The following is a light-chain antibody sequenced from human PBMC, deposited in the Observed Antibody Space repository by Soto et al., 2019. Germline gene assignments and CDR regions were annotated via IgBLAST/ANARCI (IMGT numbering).Light chain of an antibody. J-gene: IGKJ1*01. V-gene: IGKV3-15*01. CDR2: GAS. CDR1: ATVATN. Sequence: VMTQSPSTRSMPPGERATLSCWASATVATNLAWYQQTPGQAPRLLISGASTRAAGISDRFRGSGSGTEFTLTISSLRSEDSAIYYCQQYFEWPPMTFGQGTKVDIK. CDR3: QQYFEWPPMT.